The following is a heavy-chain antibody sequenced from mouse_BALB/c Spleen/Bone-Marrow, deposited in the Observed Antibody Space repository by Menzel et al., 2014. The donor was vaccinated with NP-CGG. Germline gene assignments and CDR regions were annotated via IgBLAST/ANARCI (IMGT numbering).Heavy chain of an antibody. Sequence: EVKLQESGTVLARPGAAVTMSCKASGYTFSNYWMHWVKQRPGQGLEWIGTIYPGNSDTTYNQKFKGKATLTAVTSTSTAYMELSSLTNEDSAVYYCTTLARNKFDYWGQGTTLTVSS. D-gene: IGHD3-1*01. V-gene: IGHV1-5*01. CDR1: GYTFSNYW. J-gene: IGHJ2*01. CDR2: IYPGNSDT. CDR3: TTLARNKFDY.